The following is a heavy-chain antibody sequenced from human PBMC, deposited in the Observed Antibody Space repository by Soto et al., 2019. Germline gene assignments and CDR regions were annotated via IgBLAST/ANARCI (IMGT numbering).Heavy chain of an antibody. V-gene: IGHV1-46*01. CDR3: ARDGASGVVRRTFFDY. CDR1: GYTFTSYY. CDR2: INPSGGST. J-gene: IGHJ4*02. D-gene: IGHD2-15*01. Sequence: ASVKVSCKASGYTFTSYYMHWVRQAPGQGLEWMGIINPSGGSTSYAQKFQGRVTMTRDTSTSTVYMELSSLRSEDTAVYYCARDGASGVVRRTFFDYWGQGTLVIVSS.